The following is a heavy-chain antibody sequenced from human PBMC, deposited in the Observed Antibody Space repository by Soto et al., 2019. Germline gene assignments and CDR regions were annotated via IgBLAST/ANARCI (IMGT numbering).Heavy chain of an antibody. CDR2: IIPVLGTT. D-gene: IGHD5-12*01. CDR3: AAGGKNGYIK. V-gene: IGHV1-69*13. Sequence: RASVKVSCKASRDTFNNYSITWVRQAPGQGLEWVGGIIPVLGTTKYAQKFQGRVSMTADESTSTAYMELTSLRSEDRAVYYCAAGGKNGYIKWGQGTQVTVSS. J-gene: IGHJ4*02. CDR1: RDTFNNYS.